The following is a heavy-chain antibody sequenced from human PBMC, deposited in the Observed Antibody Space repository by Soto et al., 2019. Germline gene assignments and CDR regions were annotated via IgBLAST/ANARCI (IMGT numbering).Heavy chain of an antibody. CDR2: IYPGDSDT. CDR1: GYSFTSYW. Sequence: PGESLKISCKGSGYSFTSYWIGWVRQMPGKGLEWMGIIYPGDSDTRYSPSFQGQVTISADKSISTAYLQWSSRKASDTAMYYCARHRYPTYSSSWYSDYYYYYYMDVWGKGTTVTVSS. V-gene: IGHV5-51*01. D-gene: IGHD6-13*01. CDR3: ARHRYPTYSSSWYSDYYYYYYMDV. J-gene: IGHJ6*03.